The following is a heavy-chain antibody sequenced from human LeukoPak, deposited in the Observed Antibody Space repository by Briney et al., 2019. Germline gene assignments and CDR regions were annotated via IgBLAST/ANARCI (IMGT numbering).Heavy chain of an antibody. Sequence: GGSLRLSCAASGFTFSSYWIHWVRHVPGKGLVWVSRINSDGSSISYADSVKGRFTISRDNAKNTLYLQMNSLRAEDTAVYHCARGGYCSGGNCYSPYYFDYWGQGTLVTVSS. CDR2: INSDGSSI. D-gene: IGHD2-15*01. CDR1: GFTFSSYW. CDR3: ARGGYCSGGNCYSPYYFDY. J-gene: IGHJ4*02. V-gene: IGHV3-74*01.